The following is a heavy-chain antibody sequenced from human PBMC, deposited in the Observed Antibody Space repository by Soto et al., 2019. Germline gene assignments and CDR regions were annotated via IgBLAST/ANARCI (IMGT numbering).Heavy chain of an antibody. J-gene: IGHJ6*02. CDR2: INAGNGNT. Sequence: ASVKVSCKASGYAFTSYAMHWVRQAPGQRLEWMGWINAGNGNTKYSQKFQGRVTMTRDTSTSTVYMELSSLRSEDTAVYYCARAALFCSSTSCSRALDVWGQGTTVTVSS. CDR1: GYAFTSYA. V-gene: IGHV1-3*01. CDR3: ARAALFCSSTSCSRALDV. D-gene: IGHD2-2*01.